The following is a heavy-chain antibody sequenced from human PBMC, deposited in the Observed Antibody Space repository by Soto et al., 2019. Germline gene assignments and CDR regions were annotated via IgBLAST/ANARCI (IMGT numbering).Heavy chain of an antibody. V-gene: IGHV4-59*01. CDR2: IYYSGST. CDR1: GGSISSYY. CDR3: ARSPPGTLVFDY. Sequence: SETLSLTCTASGGSISSYYWSWIRQPPGKGLEWIGYIYYSGSTNYNPSLKSRVTISVDTSKNQFSLKLSSVTAADTAVYYCARSPPGTLVFDYWGQGTLVTVSS. J-gene: IGHJ4*02.